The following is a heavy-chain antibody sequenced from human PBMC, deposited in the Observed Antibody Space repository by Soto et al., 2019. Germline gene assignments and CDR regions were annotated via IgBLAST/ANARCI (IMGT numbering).Heavy chain of an antibody. J-gene: IGHJ5*02. CDR2: INHSGST. D-gene: IGHD6-6*01. CDR1: GGSFSGYY. CDR3: ARGRVRSIAARHNWFDP. V-gene: IGHV4-34*01. Sequence: SETLSLTCAVYGGSFSGYYWSWIRQPPGKGLEWIGEINHSGSTNYNPSLKSRVTISVDTSKNQFSLKLSSVTAADTAVYYCARGRVRSIAARHNWFDPWGQGTLVTVSS.